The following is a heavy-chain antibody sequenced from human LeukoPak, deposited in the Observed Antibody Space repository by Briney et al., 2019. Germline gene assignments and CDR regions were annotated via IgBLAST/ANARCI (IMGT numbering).Heavy chain of an antibody. CDR2: IYYSGST. CDR1: GGSISSSSYY. V-gene: IGHV4-39*07. Sequence: SETLSLTCTVSGGSISSSSYYWGWNRQPPGKGLEWIGSIYYSGSTYYNPSLKSRVTISVDTSKNQFSLRLSSVTAADTAVYYCARIASPAAAALDPWGQGTLVTVSS. CDR3: ARIASPAAAALDP. J-gene: IGHJ5*02. D-gene: IGHD6-13*01.